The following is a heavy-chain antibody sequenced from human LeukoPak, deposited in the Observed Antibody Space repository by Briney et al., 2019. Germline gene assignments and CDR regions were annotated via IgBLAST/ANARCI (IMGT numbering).Heavy chain of an antibody. J-gene: IGHJ4*02. Sequence: PGGSLRLSCAASGFTFSIYAMSWVRQAPGKGLGWVSAISGSGDSTYYADSVKGRFTISRDNSKNTLYLQMNSLRAEDTAVYYCAKDRRSYYFDYRGQGTLVTVSS. V-gene: IGHV3-23*01. CDR3: AKDRRSYYFDY. CDR2: ISGSGDST. CDR1: GFTFSIYA. D-gene: IGHD1-26*01.